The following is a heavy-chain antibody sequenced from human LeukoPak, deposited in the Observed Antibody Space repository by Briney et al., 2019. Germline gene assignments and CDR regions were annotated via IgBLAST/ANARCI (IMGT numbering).Heavy chain of an antibody. CDR2: INPNSGGT. V-gene: IGHV1-2*04. CDR1: GYTFTGYY. D-gene: IGHD6-19*01. Sequence: GASVKVSCKASGYTFTGYYMHWVRQAPGQGLGWMGWINPNSGGTNYAQRFQGWVTMTRDTSISTAYMELSRPRSDGTAVYYCARGRPWRVLRGGGQYFQHWGQGTLVTVSS. CDR3: ARGRPWRVLRGGGQYFQH. J-gene: IGHJ1*01.